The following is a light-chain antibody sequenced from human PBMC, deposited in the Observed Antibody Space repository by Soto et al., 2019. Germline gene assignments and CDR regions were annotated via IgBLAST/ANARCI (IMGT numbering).Light chain of an antibody. Sequence: QSALTQPASVSGSTGQSITICCTGTSSDVWGYNYVSWDQQHPDKASKLMIYEVRNQPSGDSNCLSGSRSGNTASLAISGLQAEDVSDYYCSSYMSSRGVYGTGTKFTVL. V-gene: IGLV2-14*01. CDR1: SSDVWGYNY. CDR3: SSYMSSRGV. CDR2: EVR. J-gene: IGLJ1*01.